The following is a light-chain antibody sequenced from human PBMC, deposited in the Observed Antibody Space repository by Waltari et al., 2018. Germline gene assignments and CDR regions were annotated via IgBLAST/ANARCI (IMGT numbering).Light chain of an antibody. V-gene: IGKV1-39*01. CDR2: GAS. CDR3: QQSFRSPWT. Sequence: DIQMTQTPSSLSASVGDTLTITCRASQAIITSLNWYQQKPGKAPKLLIYGASNLQVGVPSRFTGSGSATDFTLTISSLQPEDFATYYCQQSFRSPWTFGQGTKVEIK. J-gene: IGKJ1*01. CDR1: QAIITS.